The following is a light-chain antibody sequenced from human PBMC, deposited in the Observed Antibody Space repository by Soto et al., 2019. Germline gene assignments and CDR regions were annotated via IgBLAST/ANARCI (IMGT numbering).Light chain of an antibody. V-gene: IGLV2-18*02. Sequence: QSALTQPPSVSGSPGQSVTISCTETSSDTDAYYRVSWYQKPPGPAPKLMIYDVFNRPSGVPDLFSGSKSGNTASLTISGLQVEEEAYYYCSSYTTCSPPPVIFGGGTKITVL. CDR3: SSYTTCSPPPVI. CDR2: DVF. J-gene: IGLJ2*01. CDR1: SSDTDAYYR.